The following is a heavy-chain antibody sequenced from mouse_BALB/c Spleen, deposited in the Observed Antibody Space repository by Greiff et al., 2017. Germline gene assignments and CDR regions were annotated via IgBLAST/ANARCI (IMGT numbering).Heavy chain of an antibody. D-gene: IGHD2-14*01. V-gene: IGHV14-4*02. CDR3: TTGYRNDAGYFDY. CDR2: IDPENGDT. CDR1: GFNIKDYY. J-gene: IGHJ2*01. Sequence: EVQLQQSGAELVRSGASVKLSCTASGFNIKDYYMHWVKQRPEQGLEWIGWIDPENGDTEYAPKFQGKATMTADTSSNTAYLQLSSLTSEDTAVYYCTTGYRNDAGYFDYWGQGTTLTVSS.